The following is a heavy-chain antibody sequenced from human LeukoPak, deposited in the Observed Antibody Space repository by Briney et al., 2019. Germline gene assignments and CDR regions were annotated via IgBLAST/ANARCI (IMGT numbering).Heavy chain of an antibody. J-gene: IGHJ6*03. CDR1: GDSISSGDYY. V-gene: IGHV4-61*02. D-gene: IGHD3-10*01. CDR2: IYTSGST. Sequence: SQTLSLTCTVSGDSISSGDYYWSWIRQPAGKGLEWIGRIYTSGSTNYNPSLKSRVTISVDTSKNQFSLKLSSVTAADTAVYYCAREDGSGSYRNPKFPNYYYMDVWGKGTTVTISS. CDR3: AREDGSGSYRNPKFPNYYYMDV.